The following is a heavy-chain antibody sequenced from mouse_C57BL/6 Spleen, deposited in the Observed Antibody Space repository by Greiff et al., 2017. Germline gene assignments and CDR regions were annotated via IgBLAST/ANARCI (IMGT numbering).Heavy chain of an antibody. J-gene: IGHJ3*01. CDR2: IYPGDGDT. D-gene: IGHD1-1*02. V-gene: IGHV1-80*01. CDR3: ARWEWSFAY. CDR1: GYAFSSYW. Sequence: VQLQQSGAELVKPGASVKISCKASGYAFSSYWMNWVKPRPGKGLEWIGQIYPGDGDTNYNGKFKGKATLTADKSSSTAYMQLSSLTSEDSAVYFCARWEWSFAYWGQGTLVTVSA.